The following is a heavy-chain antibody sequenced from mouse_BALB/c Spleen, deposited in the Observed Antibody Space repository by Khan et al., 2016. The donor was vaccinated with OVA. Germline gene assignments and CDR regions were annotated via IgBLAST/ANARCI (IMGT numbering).Heavy chain of an antibody. CDR1: GFIFSTYG. V-gene: IGHV5-6*01. CDR3: ARLAYYYNSEGFAY. D-gene: IGHD1-1*01. J-gene: IGHJ3*01. CDR2: ISSGGSYT. Sequence: EVELVESGGDLVKPGGSLKLSCAASGFIFSTYGMSWVRQTPDKRLEWVATISSGGSYTYYPDSVKGRFTISRDNAKNTLYLQMSSLKSEDTAMYYCARLAYYYNSEGFAYWGQGTLVTVSA.